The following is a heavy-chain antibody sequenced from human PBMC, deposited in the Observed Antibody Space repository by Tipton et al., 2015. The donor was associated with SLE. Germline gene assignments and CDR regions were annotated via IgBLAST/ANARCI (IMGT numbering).Heavy chain of an antibody. CDR1: GYTFTSYA. J-gene: IGHJ3*02. Sequence: QLVQSGGEIKKPGASVKVSCKASGYTFTSYAISWVRQAPGQGLEWMGWINPYTGNTDYAQKVQGRVTMTTDTSRSTAYLDLRSLRPDDTAVYYCAERYDTFEIWGQGTMVSVSS. V-gene: IGHV1-18*01. CDR3: AERYDTFEI. D-gene: IGHD1-1*01. CDR2: INPYTGNT.